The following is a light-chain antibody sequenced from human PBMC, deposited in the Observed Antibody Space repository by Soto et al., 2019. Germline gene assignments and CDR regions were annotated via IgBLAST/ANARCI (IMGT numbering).Light chain of an antibody. CDR1: QGISTY. CDR2: EAS. V-gene: IGKV1-27*01. CDR3: QKYNSAPQN. J-gene: IGKJ3*01. Sequence: DIQMTQSPSSLSASVGDRVTITCRASQGISTYLAWYQQKPGKVPKLLIYEASSLQSGVPSRFSGSGSGTDFTLTSSSLQPEDAATYYCQKYNSAPQNFGPGTKVDI.